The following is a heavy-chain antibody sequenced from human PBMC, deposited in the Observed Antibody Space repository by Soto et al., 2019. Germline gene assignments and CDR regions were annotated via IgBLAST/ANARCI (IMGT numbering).Heavy chain of an antibody. V-gene: IGHV1-18*04. CDR3: ASISRASSGWLPDY. CDR2: INVYNGNT. J-gene: IGHJ4*02. CDR1: CSTFTSNS. Sequence: SEKVSFKASCSTFTSNSICWVRQAPGQGLEWMGWINVYNGNTKYAQQLQGRVTLTTDTSTSTAYMDLRSLRSDDTAVYYCASISRASSGWLPDYWGKGTLVTVSS. D-gene: IGHD6-19*01.